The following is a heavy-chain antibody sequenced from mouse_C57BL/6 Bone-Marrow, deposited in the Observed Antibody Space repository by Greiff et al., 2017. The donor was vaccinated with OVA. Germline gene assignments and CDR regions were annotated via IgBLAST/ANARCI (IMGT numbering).Heavy chain of an antibody. J-gene: IGHJ1*03. CDR1: GYTFTDYY. V-gene: IGHV1-26*01. CDR3: ARYGTWYFDV. Sequence: VQLQQSGPELVKPGASVKISCKASGYTFTDYYMNWVKQSHGKSLEWIGDINPNNGGTSYNQKFKGKATLTVDKSSSTAYMELRSLTSEDSAVYYCARYGTWYFDVWGTGTTVTVSS. CDR2: INPNNGGT. D-gene: IGHD4-1*01.